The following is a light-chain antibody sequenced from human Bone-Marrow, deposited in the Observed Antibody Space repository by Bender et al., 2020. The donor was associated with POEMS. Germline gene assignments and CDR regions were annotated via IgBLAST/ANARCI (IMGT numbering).Light chain of an antibody. J-gene: IGLJ3*02. Sequence: QSVLTQPPSVSGTPGQTVTISCTGRSSDLGSYNYVSWYQQHPGKAPKLMIFDVTDRPLGVSNRFSGSKSGNTASLTISGLQPEDEADYYCSSYTTRNILVFGGGTKLTVL. CDR2: DVT. CDR1: SSDLGSYNY. CDR3: SSYTTRNILV. V-gene: IGLV2-14*01.